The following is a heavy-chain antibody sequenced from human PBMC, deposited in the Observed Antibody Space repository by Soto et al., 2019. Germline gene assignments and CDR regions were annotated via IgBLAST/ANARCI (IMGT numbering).Heavy chain of an antibody. CDR1: GYSFTSNW. CDR3: ARMDSSALGIDY. V-gene: IGHV5-51*01. CDR2: IYPGDSDT. D-gene: IGHD3-22*01. Sequence: GESLKISCKGSGYSFTSNWIGWVRQMPGKGLEWMGIIYPGDSDTRYSPPFQGQVTISADKSISTAYLQWSRLKASDSAMYYCARMDSSALGIDYWGQGTLVTVSS. J-gene: IGHJ4*02.